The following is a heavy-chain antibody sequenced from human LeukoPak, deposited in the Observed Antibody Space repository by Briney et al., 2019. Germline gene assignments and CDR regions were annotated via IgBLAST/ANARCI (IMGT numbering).Heavy chain of an antibody. CDR3: ARHSSGWTFDP. D-gene: IGHD6-19*01. V-gene: IGHV5-51*01. J-gene: IGHJ5*02. CDR2: IYPGDSDS. Sequence: GESLKISCRGSGYSFATYWIGWVRQMPGKGLEWMGIIYPGDSDSRYSPSFQGLVTMSVDKSISTAYLQWSSLKASDTAMYYCARHSSGWTFDPWGQGTLVTVSS. CDR1: GYSFATYW.